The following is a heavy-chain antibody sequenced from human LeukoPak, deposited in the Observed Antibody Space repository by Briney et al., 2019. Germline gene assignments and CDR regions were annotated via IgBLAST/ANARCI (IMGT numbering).Heavy chain of an antibody. CDR2: INPNSGGT. V-gene: IGHV1-2*02. CDR1: GYSFTSYY. D-gene: IGHD6-13*01. CDR3: AKARRISPAGTDWLHP. J-gene: IGHJ5*02. Sequence: GASVKVSCKASGYSFTSYYIHWVRQAPGQGLEWMGWINPNSGGTKYAQTFQGRVTLTRDTSVTTAYMELSSLRSDDTAVYYCAKARRISPAGTDWLHPWGQGTLVTVSS.